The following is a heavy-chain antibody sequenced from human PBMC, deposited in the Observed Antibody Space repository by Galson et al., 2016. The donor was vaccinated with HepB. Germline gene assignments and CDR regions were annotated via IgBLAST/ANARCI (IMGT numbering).Heavy chain of an antibody. CDR3: TTWLSHHFDY. V-gene: IGHV3-23*01. J-gene: IGHJ4*02. Sequence: SLRLSCAASGFTFRNYALSWVRRAPGKGLEWVSHIDGPTPNTHYADSVRGRFSIYRDNSRDTLYLQMDGLTAEDSASYYCTTWLSHHFDYWGQGTRVTVSS. D-gene: IGHD6-19*01. CDR1: GFTFRNYA. CDR2: IDGPTPNT.